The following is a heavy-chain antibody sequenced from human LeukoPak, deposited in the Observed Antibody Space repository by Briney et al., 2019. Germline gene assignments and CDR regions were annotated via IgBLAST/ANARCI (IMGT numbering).Heavy chain of an antibody. CDR1: GYTLTELS. J-gene: IGHJ4*02. CDR3: AMRPGIAAAGDPIRFDY. D-gene: IGHD6-13*01. Sequence: ASVKVSCKVSGYTLTELSMHWVRQAPGKGLEWMGGFDPEDGETIYAQKFQGRVTMTEDTSTDTAYMELSSLRSEDTAVYYCAMRPGIAAAGDPIRFDYWGQGTLVTVSS. V-gene: IGHV1-24*01. CDR2: FDPEDGET.